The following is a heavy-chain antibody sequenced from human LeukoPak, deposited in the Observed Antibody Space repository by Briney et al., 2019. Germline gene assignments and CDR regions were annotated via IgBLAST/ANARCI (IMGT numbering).Heavy chain of an antibody. J-gene: IGHJ3*02. V-gene: IGHV3-7*01. D-gene: IGHD1-26*01. Sequence: QSGGSLRLSCAASGFTFSSYWMSWVRQAPGKGLEWVANIKQDGSEKYYVDSVKGRFTISRDNAKNSLYLQMNSLRAEDTAVYYCARVGGSYYLPNAFDIWGQGTMVTVSS. CDR1: GFTFSSYW. CDR3: ARVGGSYYLPNAFDI. CDR2: IKQDGSEK.